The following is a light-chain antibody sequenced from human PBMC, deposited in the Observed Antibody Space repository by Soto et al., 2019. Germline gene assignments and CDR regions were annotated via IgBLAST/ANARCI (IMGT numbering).Light chain of an antibody. CDR3: QQGHNWPLT. V-gene: IGKV3-15*01. Sequence: EIVMTQSPATLSLSPGERAALSCMASQSSNSELAWYQQKPGQPPRLLIYGASTRATGVPARFTGSESGSEFTLTISGLQSEDFAVYYCQQGHNWPLTFGQGTRLEI. J-gene: IGKJ2*01. CDR1: QSSNSE. CDR2: GAS.